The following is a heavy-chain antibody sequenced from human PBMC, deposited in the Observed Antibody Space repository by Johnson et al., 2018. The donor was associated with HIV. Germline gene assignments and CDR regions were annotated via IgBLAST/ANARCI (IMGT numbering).Heavy chain of an antibody. CDR2: ISYDGSNE. CDR3: SRSSTVVTPHDI. J-gene: IGHJ3*02. CDR1: GFTFSNYA. V-gene: IGHV3-30*04. D-gene: IGHD4-23*01. Sequence: QVQLVESGGGVVQPGRSLRPSCAASGFTFSNYAMHWVRQAPGKGLEWVAVISYDGSNEYSGDSVKGRFTISRDNSKNTLYLQMNSLRAEDTAMYYCSRSSTVVTPHDIWGQGTMVTVSS.